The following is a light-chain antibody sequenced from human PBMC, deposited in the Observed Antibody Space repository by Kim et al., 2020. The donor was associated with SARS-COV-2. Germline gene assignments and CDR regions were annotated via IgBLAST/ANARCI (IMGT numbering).Light chain of an antibody. CDR1: QSVLYSSNNKNY. Sequence: DIVMTQSPDSLAVSLGARATINCKSSQSVLYSSNNKNYLAWYQQKPGQPPKLLIYWASTRESGVPDRFSGSGSGTDFTLTISSLQAEDVAVYYCQQYYSTTYTFGQGTKLE. CDR2: WAS. V-gene: IGKV4-1*01. CDR3: QQYYSTTYT. J-gene: IGKJ2*01.